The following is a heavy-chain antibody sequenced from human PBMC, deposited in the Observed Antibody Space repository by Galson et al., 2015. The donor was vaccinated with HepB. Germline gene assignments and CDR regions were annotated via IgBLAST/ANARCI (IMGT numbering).Heavy chain of an antibody. Sequence: SLRLSCAASGFPFSYYAMTWVRQAPGKGLEWVSAITPSGDNTYSADSLKGRFTISRDNSKNTVFLQMNSLRADDTATYFCAKVFPEKTDGWYRQALYYFDSWGHGTRVTVSS. V-gene: IGHV3-23*01. D-gene: IGHD6-19*01. CDR1: GFPFSYYA. CDR3: AKVFPEKTDGWYRQALYYFDS. J-gene: IGHJ4*01. CDR2: ITPSGDNT.